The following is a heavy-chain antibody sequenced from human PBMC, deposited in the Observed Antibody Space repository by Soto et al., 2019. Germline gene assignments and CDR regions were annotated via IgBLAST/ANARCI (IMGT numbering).Heavy chain of an antibody. D-gene: IGHD3-22*01. V-gene: IGHV3-33*01. J-gene: IGHJ4*02. CDR3: ARDLFSSMIVNNIIDY. Sequence: QVQLVESGGGVVQPGRSLRLSCAASGFTFSSYGMHWVRQAPGKGLEWVAVIWYDGSNKYYADSVKGRFTISRDNSKNTLYLQMNSLRAEDTAVYYCARDLFSSMIVNNIIDYWGQGTLVTVSS. CDR2: IWYDGSNK. CDR1: GFTFSSYG.